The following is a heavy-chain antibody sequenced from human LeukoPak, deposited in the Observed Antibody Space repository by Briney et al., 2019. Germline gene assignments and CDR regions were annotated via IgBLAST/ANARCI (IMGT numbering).Heavy chain of an antibody. CDR3: AKLTSGWFEDF. CDR1: GFAVNTYD. Sequence: GGSLRLSCAASGFAVNTYDMHWVRQAPGEGPQWIAYFGISGTIYYADSVRGRFTISRDFSKNTLFLQMNSLRAEDTAVYYCAKLTSGWFEDFWGQGTLVTVSS. J-gene: IGHJ4*02. CDR2: FGISGTI. V-gene: IGHV3-48*01. D-gene: IGHD6-19*01.